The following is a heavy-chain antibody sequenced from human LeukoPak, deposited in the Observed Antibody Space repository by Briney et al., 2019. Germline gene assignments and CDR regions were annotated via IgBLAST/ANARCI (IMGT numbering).Heavy chain of an antibody. J-gene: IGHJ4*02. D-gene: IGHD3-22*01. CDR1: GGTFSSYA. V-gene: IGHV7-4-1*02. CDR2: INTNTGNP. Sequence: ASVKVSCKASGGTFSSYAISWVRQAPGQGLEWMGRINTNTGNPTYAQGFTGRFVFSLDTSVSTAYLHISSLEAEDTAVYYCARGGHDSGGYYRYYFDYWGQGTLVTVSS. CDR3: ARGGHDSGGYYRYYFDY.